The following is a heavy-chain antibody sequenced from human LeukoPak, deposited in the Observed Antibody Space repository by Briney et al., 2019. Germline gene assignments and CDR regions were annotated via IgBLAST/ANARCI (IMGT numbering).Heavy chain of an antibody. Sequence: GGSLRLSCAASGFTFSSYWMTWGRQAPGKGLEWVANIRQDGSEKNYVDSVKGRFTISRDNAKNSLYLQMSSLRVEDTAVYFCMRKNRAYFFGHWGQGTLVTVSS. CDR1: GFTFSSYW. CDR3: MRKNRAYFFGH. J-gene: IGHJ1*01. CDR2: IRQDGSEK. D-gene: IGHD3-3*01. V-gene: IGHV3-7*01.